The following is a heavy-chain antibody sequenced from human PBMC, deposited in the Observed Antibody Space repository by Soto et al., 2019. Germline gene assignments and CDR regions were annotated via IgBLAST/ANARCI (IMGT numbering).Heavy chain of an antibody. CDR1: GFTFSMYS. CDR2: IPQDGVDG. V-gene: IGHV3-7*03. CDR3: ARDHLILPAHDFFYGSDV. Sequence: PRLSCEVSGFTFSMYSMSWVRQSPGKGLEWVAKIPQDGVDGHYADSVKGRFTISRDNGKNSLYLQLNNLRAEDTAVYYCARDHLILPAHDFFYGSDVWGRGATVTVSS. J-gene: IGHJ6*02. D-gene: IGHD2-21*02.